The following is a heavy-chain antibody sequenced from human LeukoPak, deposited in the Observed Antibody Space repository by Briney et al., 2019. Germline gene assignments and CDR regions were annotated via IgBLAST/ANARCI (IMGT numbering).Heavy chain of an antibody. V-gene: IGHV4-38-2*02. J-gene: IGHJ4*02. CDR1: GYSISSGYY. CDR3: ASRRYFDWLLLDY. D-gene: IGHD3-9*01. CDR2: IYYSGST. Sequence: SETLSLTCTVSGYSISSGYYWGWIRQPPGKGLEWIGYIYYSGSTYYNPSLKSRVTISVDTSKNQFSLKLSSVTAEDTAVYYCASRRYFDWLLLDYWGQGTLVTVSS.